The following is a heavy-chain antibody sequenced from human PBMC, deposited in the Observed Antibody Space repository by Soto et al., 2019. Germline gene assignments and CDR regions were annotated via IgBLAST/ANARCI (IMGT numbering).Heavy chain of an antibody. J-gene: IGHJ4*02. V-gene: IGHV4-31*03. D-gene: IGHD1-26*01. CDR2: NYYSGST. Sequence: QVQLQESGPRLVKPSQTLSLTCTVSGGSISSVGYYWSWIRQHPGKGLELSGYNYYSGSTYNNPSINSRVTTSEDTSKNQSSLKLSSATAADTAVYYCAREPTVWGQGTLVTVSS. CDR1: GGSISSVGYY. CDR3: AREPTV.